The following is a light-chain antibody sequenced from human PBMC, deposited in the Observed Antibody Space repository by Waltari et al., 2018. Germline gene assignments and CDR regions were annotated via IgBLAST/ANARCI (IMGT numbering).Light chain of an antibody. J-gene: IGLJ3*02. CDR2: YND. CDR1: SSNIGINF. Sequence: QSVLTQPPSLSAAPGQKVTISCSGSSSNIGINFLSWYQHLPGTAPKLLIYYNDQRPSGIPDRFSGSKSGTSATLGITGLQTGDEADYYCGTWDNSLSAGVIGGGTKLTVL. V-gene: IGLV1-51*01. CDR3: GTWDNSLSAGV.